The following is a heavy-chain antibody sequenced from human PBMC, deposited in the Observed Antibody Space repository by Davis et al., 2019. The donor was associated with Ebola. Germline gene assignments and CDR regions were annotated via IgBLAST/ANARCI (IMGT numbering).Heavy chain of an antibody. J-gene: IGHJ4*02. CDR3: ARVPLGRYYFDY. CDR2: ISDDGSNK. V-gene: IGHV3-30*03. D-gene: IGHD1-14*01. Sequence: GGSLRLSCEASGFTFNSFGMHWVRQAPGKGLEWLAVISDDGSNKYYGDSVEGRFTISRDNSKETLYLQVNSLRAEDTAVYYCARVPLGRYYFDYWGQGTLVTVSS. CDR1: GFTFNSFG.